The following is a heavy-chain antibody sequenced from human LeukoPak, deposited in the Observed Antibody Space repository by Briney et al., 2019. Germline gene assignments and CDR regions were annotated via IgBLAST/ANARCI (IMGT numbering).Heavy chain of an antibody. Sequence: PGGSLRLSCAASGFTFSSYSMNWVRQAPGKGLEWVSSISSSSSYIYYADSVKGRFTISRDNAKNSLYLQMNSLRAEDTAVYYCARVFHSSVLQDPFDIWGQGTMVTVSS. D-gene: IGHD3-22*01. CDR1: GFTFSSYS. V-gene: IGHV3-21*01. CDR2: ISSSSSYI. CDR3: ARVFHSSVLQDPFDI. J-gene: IGHJ3*02.